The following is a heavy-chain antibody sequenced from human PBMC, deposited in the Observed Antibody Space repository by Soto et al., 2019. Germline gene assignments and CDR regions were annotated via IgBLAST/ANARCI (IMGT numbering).Heavy chain of an antibody. D-gene: IGHD5-18*01. CDR1: GGSFSGYY. V-gene: IGHV4-34*01. J-gene: IGHJ6*02. CDR3: AREVQLWLNGMDV. Sequence: SETLSLTCAVYGGSFSGYYWSWIRQPPGKGLEWIGEINHSGSTNYNPSLKSRVTISVDTSKNQFSLKLSSVTAADTAVYYCAREVQLWLNGMDVWGQGTTVTSP. CDR2: INHSGST.